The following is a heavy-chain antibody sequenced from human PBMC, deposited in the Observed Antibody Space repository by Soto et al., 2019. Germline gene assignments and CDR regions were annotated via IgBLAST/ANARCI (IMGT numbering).Heavy chain of an antibody. J-gene: IGHJ4*02. V-gene: IGHV3-9*01. D-gene: IGHD3-3*01. Sequence: EVQLVESGGGLVQPGRSLRLSCAASGFTFDDYAMHWVRQAPGKGLEWVSGISWNVGSIAYADSVKGRFTISRDNAKNSLYLQMNSLRAEDTALYYCAKGVAAWYYFDYWGQGTLVTVSS. CDR2: ISWNVGSI. CDR1: GFTFDDYA. CDR3: AKGVAAWYYFDY.